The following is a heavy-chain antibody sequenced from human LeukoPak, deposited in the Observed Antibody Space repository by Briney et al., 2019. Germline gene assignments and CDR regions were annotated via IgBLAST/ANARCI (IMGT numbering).Heavy chain of an antibody. D-gene: IGHD3-22*01. CDR2: IYYSGST. J-gene: IGHJ3*02. V-gene: IGHV4-39*01. CDR1: GGSISSSSYY. CDR3: ARGNYYDSSGYYSLDAFDI. Sequence: PSETLSLTCTVSGGSISSSSYYWGWIRQPPGKGLEWIGTIYYSGSTYYNPSLKSRVTISVDTSENQFSLKLSSVTAADTAVYYCARGNYYDSSGYYSLDAFDIWGQGTMVTVSS.